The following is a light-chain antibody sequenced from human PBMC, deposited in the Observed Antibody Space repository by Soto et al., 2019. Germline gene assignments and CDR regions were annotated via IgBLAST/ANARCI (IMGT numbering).Light chain of an antibody. V-gene: IGLV3-21*04. Sequence: SYELTQSPSISVAPGQTARLTCGGDKIGSKSVHWYQQKPGQAPVLVIYYDNDRPSGIPDRFSGSNSGNTAALTINRVEAGDEADYYCQVWNDSGDHAIFGGGTKLTVL. CDR3: QVWNDSGDHAI. CDR1: KIGSKS. J-gene: IGLJ2*01. CDR2: YDN.